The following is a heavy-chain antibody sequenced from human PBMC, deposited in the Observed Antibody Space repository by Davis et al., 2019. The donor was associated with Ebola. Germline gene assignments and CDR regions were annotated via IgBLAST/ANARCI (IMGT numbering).Heavy chain of an antibody. Sequence: GESLKISCKASGYTFSSFWMNWVRHAPGKGLEWVSRINNDGTSTNYTDVVRGRFTVSRDNAKNTLYLQMNSLRDDDTAVYYCARVVAGVTGADYWGQGTLVTVSP. CDR3: ARVVAGVTGADY. D-gene: IGHD3-10*01. V-gene: IGHV3-74*01. CDR2: INNDGTST. CDR1: GYTFSSFW. J-gene: IGHJ4*02.